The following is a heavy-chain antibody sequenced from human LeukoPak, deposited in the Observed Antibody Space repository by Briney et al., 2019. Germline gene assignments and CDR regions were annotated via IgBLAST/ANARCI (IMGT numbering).Heavy chain of an antibody. CDR3: AKASESYWGSGNWFDP. D-gene: IGHD1-26*01. J-gene: IGHJ5*02. V-gene: IGHV3-53*01. Sequence: LGGSLRLSCAASGFTVSSNYMSWVRQAPGKGLEWVSVIYSGGSTYYADSVKGRFTISRDNSKNTLYLQMNSLRAEDTAVYYCAKASESYWGSGNWFDPWGQGTLVTVSS. CDR2: IYSGGST. CDR1: GFTVSSNY.